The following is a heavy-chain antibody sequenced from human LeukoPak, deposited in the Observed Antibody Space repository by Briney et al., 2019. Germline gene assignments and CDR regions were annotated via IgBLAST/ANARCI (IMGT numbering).Heavy chain of an antibody. J-gene: IGHJ4*02. Sequence: PAGSLRLSCATSGFTFSSYTMTWVRQAPGKGLKYVSGIGTSAGSTIYADSVKGRFTISRDNSKNTVYLQTDSLRVEDTAVYYCAKDPNWDRGYWGQGTLVTVSS. D-gene: IGHD3-10*01. V-gene: IGHV3-23*01. CDR1: GFTFSSYT. CDR3: AKDPNWDRGY. CDR2: IGTSAGST.